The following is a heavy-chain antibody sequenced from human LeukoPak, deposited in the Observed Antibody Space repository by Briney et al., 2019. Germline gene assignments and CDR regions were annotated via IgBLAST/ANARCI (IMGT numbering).Heavy chain of an antibody. CDR1: VFTFSRYA. J-gene: IGHJ4*02. Sequence: GGSLRLSCAPSVFTFSRYAMSCVPHAPGKGVEWVTAISGSGGSTYYAHSGKGRLTISRDNSKNTLYQQMNSLRAEDTAVYYCAKGQYYFDYWGEGTLVTVSS. CDR3: AKGQYYFDY. D-gene: IGHD4-11*01. CDR2: ISGSGGST. V-gene: IGHV3-23*01.